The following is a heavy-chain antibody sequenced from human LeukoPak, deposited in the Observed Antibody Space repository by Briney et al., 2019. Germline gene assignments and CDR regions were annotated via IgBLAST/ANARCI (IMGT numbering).Heavy chain of an antibody. CDR1: GYTFTGYY. Sequence: ASVKVSCKASGYTFTGYYMHWVRQAPGQGLEWMGWINPNSGGTNYAQKFQDRVTMTRDTSISTAYMELSRLRSDDTAVYYCARDRGCSSTSCHFNWFDPWGQGTLVTVSS. D-gene: IGHD2-2*01. J-gene: IGHJ5*02. V-gene: IGHV1-2*02. CDR3: ARDRGCSSTSCHFNWFDP. CDR2: INPNSGGT.